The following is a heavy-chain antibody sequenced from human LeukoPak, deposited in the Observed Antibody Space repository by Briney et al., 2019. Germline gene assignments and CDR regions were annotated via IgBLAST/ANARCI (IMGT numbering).Heavy chain of an antibody. CDR3: AKPSAGVGARALGLDY. V-gene: IGHV3-30*18. J-gene: IGHJ4*02. CDR2: ISYDGSNK. CDR1: GFTFSSYG. Sequence: GGSLRLSCAASGFTFSSYGMHWVRQAPGKGLEWVAVISYDGSNKYYADSVKGRFTISRDNSKNTLYLQMNSLRAEDTAVYYCAKPSAGVGARALGLDYWGQGTLVTVSS. D-gene: IGHD1-26*01.